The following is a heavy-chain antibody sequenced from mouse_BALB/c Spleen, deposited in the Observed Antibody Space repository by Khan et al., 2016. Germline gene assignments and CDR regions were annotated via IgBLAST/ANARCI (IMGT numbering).Heavy chain of an antibody. Sequence: EVELVESGGGLVQPGGSLRLSCATSGFTFTDYYMSWVRQPPGKALEWLGFIRNKANGYTTEYSASVKGRFTISRDNSQSIIYLQLNTLRAEVRGAYSCASGIQGAALAWFAYWGQGTLVTVSA. V-gene: IGHV7-3*02. CDR2: IRNKANGYTT. J-gene: IGHJ3*01. CDR1: GFTFTDYY. CDR3: ASGIQGAALAWFAY. D-gene: IGHD3-1*01.